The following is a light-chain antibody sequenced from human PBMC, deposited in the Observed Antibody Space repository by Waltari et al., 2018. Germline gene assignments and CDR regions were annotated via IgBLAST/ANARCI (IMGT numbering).Light chain of an antibody. J-gene: IGKJ1*01. CDR2: GAS. Sequence: SCRTSQSVTRALAWYQQKPGQAPRRLIYGASKRATGIPDRFSGSGSGTDFSLTISSLEPEDFAVYYCQHYLRLPVTFGQGTQVEVK. CDR1: QSVTRA. V-gene: IGKV3-20*01. CDR3: QHYLRLPVT.